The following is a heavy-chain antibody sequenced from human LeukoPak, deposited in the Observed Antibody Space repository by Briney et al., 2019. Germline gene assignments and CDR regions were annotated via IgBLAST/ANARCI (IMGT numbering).Heavy chain of an antibody. CDR3: ARDKIVGATYFDY. D-gene: IGHD1-26*01. CDR2: IKQDGSER. CDR1: GFSFSSHW. V-gene: IGHV3-7*03. J-gene: IGHJ4*02. Sequence: GGSLRLSCVATGFSFSSHWMSWVRQAPGKGLEWVANIKQDGSERCYVDSVKGRFTISRDNAKTSLYLQMNSLRAEDAAVYYCARDKIVGATYFDYWGQGILVTVSS.